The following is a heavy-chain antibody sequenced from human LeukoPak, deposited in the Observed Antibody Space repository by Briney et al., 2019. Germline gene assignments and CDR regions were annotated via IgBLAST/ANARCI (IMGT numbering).Heavy chain of an antibody. CDR2: IHTSGNT. CDR3: ARVSYYYYMDV. CDR1: GGSISGYY. J-gene: IGHJ6*03. V-gene: IGHV4-4*07. Sequence: SETLSLTCTVSGGSISGYYWSWIRQPAGKGLEWIGRIHTSGNTNYNPSLKSRVTISVDTSKNQFSLNLSSVTAADTAVYYCARVSYYYYMDVWGKGTTVTVSS.